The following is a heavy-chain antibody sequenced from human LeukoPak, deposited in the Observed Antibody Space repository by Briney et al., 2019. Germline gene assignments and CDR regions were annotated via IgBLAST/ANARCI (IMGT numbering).Heavy chain of an antibody. Sequence: SETLSLTCTVSGGSISSFYWSWIRQPPGKGLEWIGSIYYSGSTYYNPSLKSRVTISVDTSKNQFSLKLSSVTAADTAVYYCAREVGGNSNFDYWGQGTLVTVSS. CDR1: GGSISSFY. V-gene: IGHV4-39*07. D-gene: IGHD4-23*01. CDR2: IYYSGST. J-gene: IGHJ4*02. CDR3: AREVGGNSNFDY.